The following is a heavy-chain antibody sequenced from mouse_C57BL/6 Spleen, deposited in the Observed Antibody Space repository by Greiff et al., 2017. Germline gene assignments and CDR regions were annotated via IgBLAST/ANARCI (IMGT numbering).Heavy chain of an antibody. V-gene: IGHV1-22*01. Sequence: EVQLQQSGPELVKPGASVKMSCKASGYTFTDYNMHWVKQSHGKSLEWIGYINPNNGGPSYHQKFKGKATLTVNKSSSTAYMELRSLTSEDSAVYYCARVPYDYDSWFAYWGQGTLVTVSA. CDR1: GYTFTDYN. D-gene: IGHD2-4*01. CDR3: ARVPYDYDSWFAY. J-gene: IGHJ3*01. CDR2: INPNNGGP.